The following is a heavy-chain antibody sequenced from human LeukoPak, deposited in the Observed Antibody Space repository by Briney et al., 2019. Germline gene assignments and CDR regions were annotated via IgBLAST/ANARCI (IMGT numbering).Heavy chain of an antibody. J-gene: IGHJ4*02. CDR1: GYTFTTYV. CDR3: ARMILLLGDVLTVPPRGFDY. CDR2: ISVYNGNN. V-gene: IGHV1-18*01. D-gene: IGHD3-9*01. Sequence: GASVKVSCKASGYTFTTYVIISVRQAPGQGLKWLGRISVYNGNNSYAQKLTGRVTMTTETSTSTAYVELRSLRSDDTAVYYCARMILLLGDVLTVPPRGFDYWGRGTLVIVSS.